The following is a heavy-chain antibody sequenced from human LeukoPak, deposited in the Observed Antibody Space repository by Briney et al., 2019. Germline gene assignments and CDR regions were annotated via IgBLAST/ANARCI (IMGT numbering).Heavy chain of an antibody. V-gene: IGHV4-4*02. Sequence: SGTLSLTCGVSGGSITNTNYWTWVRQPPGKRLEWSGEDNLQGSTNYNPSLMGRVAISVDTSENHISLQLTSVTAADTAVYYCAREGGPYRPLDYSGQGTLVTVSS. J-gene: IGHJ4*02. CDR2: DNLQGST. CDR3: AREGGPYRPLDY. CDR1: GGSITNTNY.